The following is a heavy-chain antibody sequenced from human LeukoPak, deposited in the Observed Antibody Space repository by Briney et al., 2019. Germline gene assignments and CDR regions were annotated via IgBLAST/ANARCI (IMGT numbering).Heavy chain of an antibody. Sequence: GGSLRLSCSASGFAFSGFAMGWVRQAPGKGLEWVSSISGSGGNTYYADSVEGRFTVSRDNSKNTLYLQMNSLRAEATALYYCARGRGGDYVPSRFDYWGQETLVTVS. J-gene: IGHJ4*02. CDR3: ARGRGGDYVPSRFDY. CDR1: GFAFSGFA. V-gene: IGHV3-23*01. D-gene: IGHD4-17*01. CDR2: ISGSGGNT.